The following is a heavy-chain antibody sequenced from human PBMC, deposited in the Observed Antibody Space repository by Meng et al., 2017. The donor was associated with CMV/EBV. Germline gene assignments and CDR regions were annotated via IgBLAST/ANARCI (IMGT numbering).Heavy chain of an antibody. V-gene: IGHV3-48*03. CDR2: ISSSGSTI. Sequence: LSLTCAASGFTFSSYEMNWVRQAPGKGLEWVSYISSSGSTIYYADSVKGRFTISRDNAKNSLYLQMNSLRAEDTAVYYCARGGKQLVLVPVYYYYGMDVWGQGTTVTVSS. CDR3: ARGGKQLVLVPVYYYYGMDV. CDR1: GFTFSSYE. D-gene: IGHD6-13*01. J-gene: IGHJ6*02.